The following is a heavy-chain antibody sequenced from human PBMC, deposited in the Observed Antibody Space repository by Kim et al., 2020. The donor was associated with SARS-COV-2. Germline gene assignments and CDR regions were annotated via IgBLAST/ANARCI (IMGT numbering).Heavy chain of an antibody. J-gene: IGHJ6*02. D-gene: IGHD6-13*01. Sequence: GGSLRLSCAASGFTFSDYYMSWIRQAPGKGLEWVSYISSSSSYTNYADSVKGRFTISRDNAKNSLYLQMNSLRAEDTAVYYCARESIAAAGPKYYYYYGMDVWGQGTTVTVSS. V-gene: IGHV3-11*06. CDR2: ISSSSSYT. CDR1: GFTFSDYY. CDR3: ARESIAAAGPKYYYYYGMDV.